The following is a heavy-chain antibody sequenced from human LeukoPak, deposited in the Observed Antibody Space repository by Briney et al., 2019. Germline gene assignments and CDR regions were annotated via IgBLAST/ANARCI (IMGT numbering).Heavy chain of an antibody. Sequence: SETLSLTCTVSGGSISSYYWSWIRQPPGKGLEWIGYIYYSGSTNYNPSLKSRVTISVDTSKNQFSLKLSSVTAADTAVYYCARGGAVVVAATSFDYWGQGTLVTVSS. J-gene: IGHJ4*02. D-gene: IGHD2-15*01. CDR3: ARGGAVVVAATSFDY. CDR2: IYYSGST. CDR1: GGSISSYY. V-gene: IGHV4-59*01.